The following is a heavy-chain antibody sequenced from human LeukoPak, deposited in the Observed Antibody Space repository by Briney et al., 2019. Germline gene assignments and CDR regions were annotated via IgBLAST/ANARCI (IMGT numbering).Heavy chain of an antibody. J-gene: IGHJ6*03. CDR3: ARQTYGDYPVYYYYYMDV. V-gene: IGHV4-4*07. CDR2: FYARGIT. D-gene: IGHD4-17*01. CDR1: GGSISNYY. Sequence: PSETLSLTCTVSGGSISNYYWSWIRQPAGKGLEWIGRFYARGITNYNPSLKSRVTISVDTSKNQFSLKLSSVTAADTAVYYCARQTYGDYPVYYYYYMDVWGKGTTVTISS.